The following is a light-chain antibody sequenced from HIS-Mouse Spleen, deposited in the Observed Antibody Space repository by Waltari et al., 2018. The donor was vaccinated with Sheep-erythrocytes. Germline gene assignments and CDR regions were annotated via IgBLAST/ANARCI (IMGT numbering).Light chain of an antibody. CDR2: AAS. CDR1: QSISSY. V-gene: IGKV1-39*01. J-gene: IGKJ5*01. Sequence: IQMTQSPSSLPASVGDRVTITCRASQSISSYLNWYQQKPGKAPKLLIYAASSLQSGVPSRFSGSGSETDFTLTISSLQPEDFATYYCQQRYSTPITFGQGTRLESK. CDR3: QQRYSTPIT.